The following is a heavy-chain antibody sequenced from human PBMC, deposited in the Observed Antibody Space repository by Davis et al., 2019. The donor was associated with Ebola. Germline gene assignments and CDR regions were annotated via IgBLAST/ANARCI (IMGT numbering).Heavy chain of an antibody. D-gene: IGHD4-17*01. Sequence: PGGSLRLSCKGSGYSFTSYWISWVRQMPGKGLEWMGRIDPSDSYTNYSPSFQGHVTISADKSISTAYLQWSSLKASDTAMYYCARVPRHYGDYVDYWGQGTLVTVSS. J-gene: IGHJ4*02. CDR2: IDPSDSYT. CDR3: ARVPRHYGDYVDY. V-gene: IGHV5-10-1*01. CDR1: GYSFTSYW.